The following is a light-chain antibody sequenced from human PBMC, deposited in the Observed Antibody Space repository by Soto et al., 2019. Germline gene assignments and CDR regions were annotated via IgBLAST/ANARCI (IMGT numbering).Light chain of an antibody. CDR2: EVT. CDR1: SSDVGSYNL. J-gene: IGLJ2*01. V-gene: IGLV2-23*02. Sequence: QSALTPPASVSGSPGQSITISCTGTSSDVGSYNLVSWYQQHPGKVPKLMIYEVTNRPSGVSNRFSGSKSGNTASLTISGLQSEDEADYYCCAYAGSSTFVIFGGGTQLTVL. CDR3: CAYAGSSTFVI.